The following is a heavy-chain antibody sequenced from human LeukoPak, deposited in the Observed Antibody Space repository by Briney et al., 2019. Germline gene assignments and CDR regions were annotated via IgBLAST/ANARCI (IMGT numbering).Heavy chain of an antibody. V-gene: IGHV4-34*01. CDR3: VYVGLTATIREDC. CDR1: GGSFSDYY. D-gene: IGHD5-12*01. CDR2: INHSANM. J-gene: IGHJ4*02. Sequence: SETLCLTCAVYGGSFSDYYWSWVRQPPGKGLEWVGDINHSANMRYNPSLKSRVSLSVDTSKSQFSLKLSSVTAADTAIYYCVYVGLTATIREDCWGQGTLVTVSS.